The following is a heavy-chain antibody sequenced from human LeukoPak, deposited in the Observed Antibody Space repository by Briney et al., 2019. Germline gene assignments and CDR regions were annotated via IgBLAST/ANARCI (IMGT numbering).Heavy chain of an antibody. D-gene: IGHD2-2*01. J-gene: IGHJ3*02. CDR3: ARVHRYCSSTSCYSHDAFDI. V-gene: IGHV4-30-4*01. CDR1: GGSISSGDYY. Sequence: SETLSLTCTVSGGSISSGDYYWSWIRQPPGKGLEWIGYIYYSGSTYYNPSLKSRVTISVDTSKNQFSLKLSSVTAADTAVYYCARVHRYCSSTSCYSHDAFDIWGQGTMVTVSS. CDR2: IYYSGST.